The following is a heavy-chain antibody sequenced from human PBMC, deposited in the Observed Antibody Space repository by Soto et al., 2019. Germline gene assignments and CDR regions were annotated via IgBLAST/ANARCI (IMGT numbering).Heavy chain of an antibody. CDR1: GGSISSYY. D-gene: IGHD3-10*01. Sequence: PSETLSLTYTVSGGSISSYYWSWIRQPPGKGLEWIGYIYYSGSTNYNPSLKSRVTISVDTSKNQFSLKLSSVTAADTAVYYCARGNGSGSYYNDSSVNFDYWGQGTLVTVSS. CDR2: IYYSGST. CDR3: ARGNGSGSYYNDSSVNFDY. V-gene: IGHV4-59*12. J-gene: IGHJ4*02.